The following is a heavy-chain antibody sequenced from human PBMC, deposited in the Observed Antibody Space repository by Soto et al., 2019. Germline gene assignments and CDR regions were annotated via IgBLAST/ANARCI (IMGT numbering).Heavy chain of an antibody. D-gene: IGHD2-2*02. Sequence: GGSLRLSCVASGFTFDSYAMNWIRQAPGKGLEWVSVISGGGTSTYYADSVKGRFTISRDNSKNTLYLQMNSLRAEDTAVYYCARAILGYCSSTSCYTGGMDVWGQGTTVTVSS. J-gene: IGHJ6*02. CDR3: ARAILGYCSSTSCYTGGMDV. V-gene: IGHV3-23*01. CDR1: GFTFDSYA. CDR2: ISGGGTST.